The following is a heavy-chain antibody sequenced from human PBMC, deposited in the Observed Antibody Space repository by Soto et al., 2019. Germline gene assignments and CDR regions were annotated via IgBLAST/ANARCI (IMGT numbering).Heavy chain of an antibody. V-gene: IGHV3-33*01. CDR1: GFTFSSYG. J-gene: IGHJ4*02. Sequence: GGSLRLSCAASGFTFSSYGMHWVRQAPGKGLEWVAVIWYDGSNKYYADTVKGRYTNSRDNSKNTLYLKMNRLSAEDTVVYYCARYYDSSGYDRSLDYWGQGTLVTVSS. D-gene: IGHD3-22*01. CDR3: ARYYDSSGYDRSLDY. CDR2: IWYDGSNK.